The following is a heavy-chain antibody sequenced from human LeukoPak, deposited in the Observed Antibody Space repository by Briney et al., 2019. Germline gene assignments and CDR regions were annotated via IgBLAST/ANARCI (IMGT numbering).Heavy chain of an antibody. V-gene: IGHV3-21*01. CDR3: ARDPPRTYYYDSSGDTGNY. CDR1: GFTFSSYS. J-gene: IGHJ4*02. CDR2: ISSSSSYI. D-gene: IGHD3-22*01. Sequence: GGSLRLSCAASGFTFSSYSMNWVRQAPGKGLEWVSSISSSSSYIYYADSVKGRFTISRDNAKNSLYLQMNSLRAEDTAVYYCARDPPRTYYYDSSGDTGNYWGQGTLVTVS.